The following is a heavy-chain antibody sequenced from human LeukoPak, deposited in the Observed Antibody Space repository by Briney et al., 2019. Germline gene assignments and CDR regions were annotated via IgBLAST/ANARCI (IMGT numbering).Heavy chain of an antibody. V-gene: IGHV1-2*02. CDR3: ARDLGYLAAMNVRAFDI. CDR1: GYTFTGYY. Sequence: PPASVKVSCKASGYTFTGYYMHWVRQAPGQGLEWMGWINPNSGGTNYAQKFQGRVTMTRDTSISTAYMELSRLRSDDTAVYYCARDLGYLAAMNVRAFDIWGQGTMVTVSS. J-gene: IGHJ3*02. D-gene: IGHD2-2*01. CDR2: INPNSGGT.